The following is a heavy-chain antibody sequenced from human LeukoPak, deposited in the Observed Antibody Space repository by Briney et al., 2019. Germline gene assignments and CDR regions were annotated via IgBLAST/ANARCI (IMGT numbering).Heavy chain of an antibody. CDR1: GFTFSGYA. Sequence: PGGSLRLSCAASGFTFSGYAVSWVRQAPGKGLEWVSAISGSGGSTYYADSVKGRFTISRDNSKNTLYLQMNSLRAEDTAVYYCAKRLTGYYMYSYWGQGTLVTVSS. D-gene: IGHD3-9*01. CDR2: ISGSGGST. V-gene: IGHV3-23*01. J-gene: IGHJ4*02. CDR3: AKRLTGYYMYSY.